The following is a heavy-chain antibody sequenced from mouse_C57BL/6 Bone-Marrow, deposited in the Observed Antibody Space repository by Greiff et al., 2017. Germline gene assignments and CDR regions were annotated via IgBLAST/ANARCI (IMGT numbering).Heavy chain of an antibody. Sequence: QVQLKQSGAELVRPGTSVKMSCKASGYTFTNYWIGWAKQRPGHGLEWIGDIYPGGGYTNYNEKFKGKATLTADKSSSTAYMQFSSLTSEDSAIYYCAGRDGYRPLDYWGQGTTLTVSS. J-gene: IGHJ2*01. CDR3: AGRDGYRPLDY. CDR1: GYTFTNYW. D-gene: IGHD2-3*01. CDR2: IYPGGGYT. V-gene: IGHV1-63*01.